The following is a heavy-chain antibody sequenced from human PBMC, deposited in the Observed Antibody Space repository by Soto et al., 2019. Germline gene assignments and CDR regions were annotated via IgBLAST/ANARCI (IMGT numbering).Heavy chain of an antibody. J-gene: IGHJ5*02. Sequence: PSETLSLTCTVSGGSISSYYWSWIRQPPGKGLEWIGYIYYSGSTNYNPSLKSRVTISVDTSKNQFSLKLSSVTAADTAVYYCAREITIFGVGNNWFDPWGQGTLVTVSS. D-gene: IGHD3-3*01. V-gene: IGHV4-59*01. CDR2: IYYSGST. CDR3: AREITIFGVGNNWFDP. CDR1: GGSISSYY.